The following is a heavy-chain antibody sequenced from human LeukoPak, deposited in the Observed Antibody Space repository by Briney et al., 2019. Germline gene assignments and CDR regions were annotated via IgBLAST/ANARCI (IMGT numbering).Heavy chain of an antibody. CDR1: GYTFTGYY. Sequence: ASVKVSCTASGYTFTGYYMHWVRQAPGQGLEWMGWINPNSGGTNYAQKFQGWVTMTRDTSISTAYMELSRLRSDDTAVYYCARVGETGYCTNGVCRSGYFDYWGQGTLVTVSS. D-gene: IGHD2-8*01. CDR2: INPNSGGT. CDR3: ARVGETGYCTNGVCRSGYFDY. V-gene: IGHV1-2*04. J-gene: IGHJ4*02.